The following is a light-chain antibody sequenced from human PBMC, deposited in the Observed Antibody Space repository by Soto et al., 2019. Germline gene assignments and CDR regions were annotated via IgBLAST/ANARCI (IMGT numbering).Light chain of an antibody. CDR1: QTISSW. J-gene: IGKJ1*01. V-gene: IGKV1-5*03. CDR2: KAS. CDR3: QQYAGYSEA. Sequence: DIQMTQSPSTLSGSVGDRVTITCRASQTISSWLAWYQQKPGKAPKLLIYKASTLKSGVPSRFSGSGSGTEFTLTIRSLKPDDFATSYCQQYAGYSEACGQPTKVDIK.